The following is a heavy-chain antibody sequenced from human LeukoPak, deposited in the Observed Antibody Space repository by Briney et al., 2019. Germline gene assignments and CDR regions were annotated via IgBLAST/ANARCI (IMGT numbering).Heavy chain of an antibody. CDR2: ISYDGSNK. V-gene: IGHV3-30-3*01. Sequence: GGSLRLSCAASGFTFSRYAIHWVRQAPGKGLEWVAVISYDGSNKYYTDSVKGRFTISRDNSNNTLYLEMNSLRAEDTAVYYCARDRVLQYYYGMDVWGQGTTVTVSS. CDR1: GFTFSRYA. D-gene: IGHD2/OR15-2a*01. CDR3: ARDRVLQYYYGMDV. J-gene: IGHJ6*02.